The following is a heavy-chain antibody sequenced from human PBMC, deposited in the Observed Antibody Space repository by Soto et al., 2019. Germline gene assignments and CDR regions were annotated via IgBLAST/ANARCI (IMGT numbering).Heavy chain of an antibody. CDR2: IIPIFGTA. D-gene: IGHD2-2*02. CDR1: GGTFSSYA. J-gene: IGHJ4*02. CDR3: ARNGRNIPYGY. V-gene: IGHV1-69*06. Sequence: GASVKVSCKASGGTFSSYAISWVRQAPGQGLEWMGGIIPIFGTANYAQKFQGRVTITADKSTSTAYVELSSLRSEDTAVYYCARNGRNIPYGYWGQGTLVTVSS.